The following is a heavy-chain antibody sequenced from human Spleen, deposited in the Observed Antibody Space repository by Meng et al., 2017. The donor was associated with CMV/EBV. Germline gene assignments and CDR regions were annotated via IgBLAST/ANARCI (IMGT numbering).Heavy chain of an antibody. J-gene: IGHJ4*02. CDR2: IIPIFGTA. CDR1: GYTFTSYG. V-gene: IGHV1-69*01. Sequence: QVQLVQSGAEVKKPGSSVKVSCKASGYTFTSYGISWVRQAPGQGLEWMGGIIPIFGTANYAQKFPGRVTITADESTSTAYMELSSLRSEDTAVYYCASSAKRGSPCYYWGQGTLVTVSS. D-gene: IGHD3-10*01. CDR3: ASSAKRGSPCYY.